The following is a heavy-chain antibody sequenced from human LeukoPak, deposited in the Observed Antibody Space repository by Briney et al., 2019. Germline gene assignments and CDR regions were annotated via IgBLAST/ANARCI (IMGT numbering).Heavy chain of an antibody. Sequence: GASVKVSCKASGYTFTNYGISWVRQAPGQGLDWMGWISVYNGNTNYAQQLQGRVTMTTDTSTSTAYMELRSLRSDDTAVYYCARARRADSSSWYGIYWGQGTLVTVS. CDR2: ISVYNGNT. D-gene: IGHD6-13*01. J-gene: IGHJ4*02. CDR1: GYTFTNYG. V-gene: IGHV1-18*01. CDR3: ARARRADSSSWYGIY.